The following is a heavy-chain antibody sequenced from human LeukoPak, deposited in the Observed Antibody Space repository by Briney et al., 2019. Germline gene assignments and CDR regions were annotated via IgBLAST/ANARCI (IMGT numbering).Heavy chain of an antibody. J-gene: IGHJ6*03. Sequence: SETLSLTCTVSGGSISSSSYYWGWIRQPAGKGLEWIGRIYTSGSTNYNPSLKSRVTMSVDTSKNQFSLKLSSVTAADTAVYYCARDRGYYYYYMDVWGKGTTVTVSS. CDR3: ARDRGYYYYYMDV. V-gene: IGHV4-61*02. CDR2: IYTSGST. CDR1: GGSISSSSYY.